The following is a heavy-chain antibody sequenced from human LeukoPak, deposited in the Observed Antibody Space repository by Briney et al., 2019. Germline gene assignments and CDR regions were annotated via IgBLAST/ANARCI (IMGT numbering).Heavy chain of an antibody. CDR2: INPKSGGT. CDR1: GYTFTGYY. D-gene: IGHD2-15*01. CDR3: ARGGDVVVVAGMRFNWFDP. Sequence: GASVKVSCKASGYTFTGYYMHWVRQAPGQGLEWMGWINPKSGGTIYAQKFQGWVTMTRDTSINTAYMEMNRLRSDDTAVYYCARGGDVVVVAGMRFNWFDPWGHGTLVTVSS. V-gene: IGHV1-2*04. J-gene: IGHJ5*02.